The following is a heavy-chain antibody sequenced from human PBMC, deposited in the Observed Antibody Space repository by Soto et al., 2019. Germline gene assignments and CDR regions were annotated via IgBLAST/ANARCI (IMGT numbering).Heavy chain of an antibody. Sequence: GGSLRLSCAASGFTFSNAWMSWVRQAPGKGLEWVGRIKSKTDGGTTDYAAPVKGRFTISRDDSKNTLYLQMNSLKTEDTAVYYCWSTHRTVTIFGVVDNGHFDYWGQGTLVTVSS. V-gene: IGHV3-15*01. CDR2: IKSKTDGGTT. J-gene: IGHJ4*02. CDR1: GFTFSNAW. D-gene: IGHD3-3*01. CDR3: WSTHRTVTIFGVVDNGHFDY.